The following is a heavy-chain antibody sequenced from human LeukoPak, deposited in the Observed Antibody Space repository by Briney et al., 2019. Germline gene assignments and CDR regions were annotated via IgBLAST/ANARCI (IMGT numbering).Heavy chain of an antibody. CDR2: INHSGST. CDR1: GGSFSGYY. D-gene: IGHD3-22*01. J-gene: IGHJ4*02. CDR3: ARGGWRWLGSHSIDY. V-gene: IGHV4-34*01. Sequence: PSETLSLTCAVYGGSFSGYYWSWIRQPPGKGLEWIGEINHSGSTNYNPSLKSRVTISVDTSKNQFSLKLSSVTAADTAVYYCARGGWRWLGSHSIDYWGQGTLVTVSS.